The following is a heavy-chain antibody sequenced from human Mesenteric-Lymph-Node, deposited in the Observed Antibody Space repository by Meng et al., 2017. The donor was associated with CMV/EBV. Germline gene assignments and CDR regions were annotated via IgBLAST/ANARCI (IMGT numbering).Heavy chain of an antibody. CDR3: CRIRCSANCYYGAFDL. V-gene: IGHV3-72*01. CDR2: TRNKANSYRT. Sequence: GESLKISCVVSGFTFSDHYMDWVRQAPGKGLEWVGRTRNKANSYRTEYAASVKDRFTISRDDPKNSVYLHMTNLDIADTVIYYCCRIRCSANCYYGAFDLWGQGPTVTVS. CDR1: GFTFSDHY. D-gene: IGHD2-21*01. J-gene: IGHJ3*01.